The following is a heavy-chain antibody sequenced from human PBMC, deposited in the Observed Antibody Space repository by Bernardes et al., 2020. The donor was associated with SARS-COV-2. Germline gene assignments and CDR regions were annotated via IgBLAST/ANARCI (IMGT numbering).Heavy chain of an antibody. J-gene: IGHJ6*02. CDR3: AREFPDCGGDCYYPVVYYYYGMDV. CDR2: IYTSGST. V-gene: IGHV4-61*02. Sequence: SETLSLTCTVSGGSISSGSYYWSWIRQPAGKGLEWIGRIYTSGSTNYNPSLKRRVTISVDTSKNQFSLKLSSVTAADTAVYYCAREFPDCGGDCYYPVVYYYYGMDVWGQGTTVTVSS. CDR1: GGSISSGSYY. D-gene: IGHD2-21*01.